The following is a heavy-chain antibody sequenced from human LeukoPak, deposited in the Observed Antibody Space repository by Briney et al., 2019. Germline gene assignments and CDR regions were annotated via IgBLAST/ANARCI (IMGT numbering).Heavy chain of an antibody. Sequence: SETLSLTCAVYGGSFSGYYWSWIRQPPGKGLEWIGEINHSGSTNYNPSLKSRVTISVDTSKNQFSLKLSSVTAADTAVYYCARWVDIVATTPTYYYYYMDVWGKGTTVTASS. J-gene: IGHJ6*03. D-gene: IGHD5-12*01. CDR3: ARWVDIVATTPTYYYYYMDV. CDR2: INHSGST. CDR1: GGSFSGYY. V-gene: IGHV4-34*01.